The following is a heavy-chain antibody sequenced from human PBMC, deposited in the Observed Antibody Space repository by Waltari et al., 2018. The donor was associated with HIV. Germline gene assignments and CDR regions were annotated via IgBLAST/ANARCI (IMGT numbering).Heavy chain of an antibody. J-gene: IGHJ6*02. V-gene: IGHV3-13*01. CDR3: TRGRSGALMDV. Sequence: EVQLVESGGGLVQTGGSLRLSCAASGFNRTTYDLKWVRTATVKGLEWVSCIDTVGDTYYPDSVKGRFTISRENAKNCMHLQMNSLRAGDTAVYYCTRGRSGALMDVWGQGTAVTVSS. D-gene: IGHD3-10*01. CDR1: GFNRTTYD. CDR2: IDTVGDT.